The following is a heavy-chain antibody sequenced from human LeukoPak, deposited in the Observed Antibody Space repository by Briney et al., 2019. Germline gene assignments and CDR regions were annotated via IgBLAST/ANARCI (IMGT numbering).Heavy chain of an antibody. CDR1: GGTFSSYA. V-gene: IGHV1-69*04. D-gene: IGHD6-19*01. Sequence: ASVKVSCKASGGTFSSYAISWVRQAPGQGLEWMGRIIPILGIANYAQKFQGRVTITTDKSTGTAYMELSSLRSEDTAVYYCARVRYSSGWYVGGWFDPWGQGTLVTVSS. CDR2: IIPILGIA. CDR3: ARVRYSSGWYVGGWFDP. J-gene: IGHJ5*02.